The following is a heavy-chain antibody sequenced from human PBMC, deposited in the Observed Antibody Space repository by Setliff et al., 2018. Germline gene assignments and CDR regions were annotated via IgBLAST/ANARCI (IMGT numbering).Heavy chain of an antibody. CDR3: ARSRGVTMATQYFDY. CDR2: ISPSSSHI. J-gene: IGHJ4*02. D-gene: IGHD3-10*01. Sequence: GGSLRLSCAASGFTFSTYSMIWVRQAPGKGLEWVSSISPSSSHIDYADSVKGRFTISRDNGENSLHLQLNSLRAEDTAVYYCARSRGVTMATQYFDYWGQGTLVTVSS. V-gene: IGHV3-21*01. CDR1: GFTFSTYS.